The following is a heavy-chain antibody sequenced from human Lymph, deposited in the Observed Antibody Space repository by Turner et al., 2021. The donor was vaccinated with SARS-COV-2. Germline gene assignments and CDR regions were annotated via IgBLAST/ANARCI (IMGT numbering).Heavy chain of an antibody. CDR1: GGSISSTS. CDR3: ARNQGSTRGYEHGMNV. D-gene: IGHD5-12*01. Sequence: QVQLQESGPGLVRPSETLSLTCTVSGGSISSTSWSWIRQSPGRGLEWIGYFYKIGSIDYNPTLRRRVTISVYTSKNQLPLNLISGTAADTAGDYCARNQGSTRGYEHGMNVWGQGTAVIVSS. CDR2: FYKIGSI. V-gene: IGHV4-59*08. J-gene: IGHJ6*02.